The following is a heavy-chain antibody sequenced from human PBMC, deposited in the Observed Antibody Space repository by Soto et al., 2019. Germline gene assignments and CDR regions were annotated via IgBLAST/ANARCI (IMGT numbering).Heavy chain of an antibody. D-gene: IGHD4-17*01. Sequence: PGGSLRLSCAASGFTFSSYGMHWVRQAPGKGLEWVAVIWYDGSNKYYADSVKGRFTISRDNSQNTLYLQMNSLTGEDTAVYYCAREDGLVNWFDPWGKGTLVTVSS. J-gene: IGHJ5*02. CDR3: AREDGLVNWFDP. V-gene: IGHV3-33*01. CDR1: GFTFSSYG. CDR2: IWYDGSNK.